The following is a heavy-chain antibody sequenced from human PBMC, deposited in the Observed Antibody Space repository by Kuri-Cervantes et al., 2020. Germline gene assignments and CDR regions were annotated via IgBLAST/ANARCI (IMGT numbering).Heavy chain of an antibody. CDR1: GFTFSSYG. V-gene: IGHV3-33*01. CDR2: IWYDGSNK. J-gene: IGHJ4*02. Sequence: GGSLRLSCAASGFTFSSYGMHWVRQAPGKGLEWVAVIWYDGSNKYYADSVKGRFTISRDNSKNTLYLQMNSLRAEDTAVYYCARVSRGWYPRYWGQGTLVTVSS. CDR3: ARVSRGWYPRY. D-gene: IGHD6-19*01.